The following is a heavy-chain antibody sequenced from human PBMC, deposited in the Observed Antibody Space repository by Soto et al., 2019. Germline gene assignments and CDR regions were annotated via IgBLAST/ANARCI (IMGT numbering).Heavy chain of an antibody. D-gene: IGHD3-10*01. Sequence: PSETLSLTCAVYGGSFGGYYWGWIRQPPGKGLEWIGEINHSGSTNYNPSLKSRVTISVDTSKNQFSLKLSSVTAADTAVYYCARGRGYYYGSGSYYRGYYYYMDVWGKGTTVTVSS. J-gene: IGHJ6*03. CDR1: GGSFGGYY. CDR3: ARGRGYYYGSGSYYRGYYYYMDV. CDR2: INHSGST. V-gene: IGHV4-34*01.